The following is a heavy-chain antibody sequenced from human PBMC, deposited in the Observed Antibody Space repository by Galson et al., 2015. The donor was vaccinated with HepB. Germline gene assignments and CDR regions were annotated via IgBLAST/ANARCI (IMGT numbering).Heavy chain of an antibody. CDR3: ARDKEASGAFDI. D-gene: IGHD6-6*01. J-gene: IGHJ3*02. Sequence: SLRLSCAASGFTFSSYAMHWVRQAPGKGLEWVAVISYDGSNKYYADSVKGRFTISRDNSKNALYLQMNSLRAEDTAVYYCARDKEASGAFDIWGQGTMVTVSS. CDR2: ISYDGSNK. CDR1: GFTFSSYA. V-gene: IGHV3-30-3*01.